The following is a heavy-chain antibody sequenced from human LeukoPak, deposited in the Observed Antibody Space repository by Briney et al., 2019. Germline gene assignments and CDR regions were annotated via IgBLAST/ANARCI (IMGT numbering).Heavy chain of an antibody. D-gene: IGHD4-4*01. CDR1: GGSISSYY. Sequence: SETLSLTCTVSGGSISSYYWSWIRQPPGKGLEWIGYIYYSGSTNYNPSLKSRVTISVDTSKNQFSLKLSSVTAADTAVYYRARTVFTPGPDTYYFDYWGQGTLVTVSS. J-gene: IGHJ4*02. CDR3: ARTVFTPGPDTYYFDY. V-gene: IGHV4-59*08. CDR2: IYYSGST.